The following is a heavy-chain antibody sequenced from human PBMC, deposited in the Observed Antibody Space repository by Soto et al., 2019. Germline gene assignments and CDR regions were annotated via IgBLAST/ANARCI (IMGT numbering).Heavy chain of an antibody. CDR1: GGSITSSY. CDR3: ARGEDAFFYYGLDV. J-gene: IGHJ6*02. V-gene: IGHV4-59*01. Sequence: SETLSLTCPVSGGSITSSYWSWIRRPPGKGLEWIAYIYDTGISGYTPSTSYNPSLKSRVTMSVDTSKSQFSLKLTSVTAADTAVYYCARGEDAFFYYGLDVGGQGITVTVSS. CDR2: IYDTGISGYTPST.